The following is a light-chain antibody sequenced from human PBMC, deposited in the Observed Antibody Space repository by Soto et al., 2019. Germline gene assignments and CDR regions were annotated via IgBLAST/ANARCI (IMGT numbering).Light chain of an antibody. V-gene: IGLV2-14*03. J-gene: IGLJ3*02. CDR1: SSDVGGYKY. CDR3: TSCTSSSIWV. Sequence: QSALTQPASVSGSPGQSITISCTGTSSDVGGYKYVSWFQQQPGKAPKLKLYEVSNRPSGVSNHFSGSKSGYTASLTISELQGEYEADYYGTSCTSSSIWVFGGGTKVTVL. CDR2: EVS.